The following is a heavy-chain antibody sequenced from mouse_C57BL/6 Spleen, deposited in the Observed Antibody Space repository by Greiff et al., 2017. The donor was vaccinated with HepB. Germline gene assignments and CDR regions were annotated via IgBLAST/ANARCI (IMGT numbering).Heavy chain of an antibody. D-gene: IGHD1-1*01. V-gene: IGHV14-3*01. CDR2: IDPANGNT. CDR1: GFNIKNTY. CDR3: ARSDYYGSSDWYFDV. Sequence: VQLQQSVAELVRPGASVKLSCTASGFNIKNTYMHWVKQRPEQGLEWIGRIDPANGNTKYAPKFQGKATITADTSSNTAYLQLSSLTSEDTAIYYCARSDYYGSSDWYFDVWGTGTTVTVSS. J-gene: IGHJ1*03.